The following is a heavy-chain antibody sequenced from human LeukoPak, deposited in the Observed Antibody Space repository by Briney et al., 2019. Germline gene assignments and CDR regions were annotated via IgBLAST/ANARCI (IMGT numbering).Heavy chain of an antibody. CDR3: AKDQGSSWYVVYYYGMDV. J-gene: IGHJ6*02. CDR2: ISYDGSNK. CDR1: GFTFSSYG. Sequence: GGSLRLSCAASGFTFSSYGMHWVRQAPGKGLEWVAVISYDGSNKYYADSVKGRFTISRDNSKNTLCLQMNSLRAEDTAVYYCAKDQGSSWYVVYYYGMDVWGQGTTVTVSS. V-gene: IGHV3-30*18. D-gene: IGHD6-13*01.